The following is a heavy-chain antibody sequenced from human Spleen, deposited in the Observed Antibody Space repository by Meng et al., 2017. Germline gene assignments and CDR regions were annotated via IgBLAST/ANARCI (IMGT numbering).Heavy chain of an antibody. Sequence: SETLSLTCTVSGGSINSYYWSWIRQSAGKGLEWIGRMYSSGSTDYNPSLKSRITMSLDTSSSQFSLKVTSVTAADTAVYYCARDDSYYDAFDVWGQGTMVTVSS. CDR3: ARDDSYYDAFDV. D-gene: IGHD5-18*01. CDR1: GGSINSYY. CDR2: MYSSGST. J-gene: IGHJ3*01. V-gene: IGHV4-4*07.